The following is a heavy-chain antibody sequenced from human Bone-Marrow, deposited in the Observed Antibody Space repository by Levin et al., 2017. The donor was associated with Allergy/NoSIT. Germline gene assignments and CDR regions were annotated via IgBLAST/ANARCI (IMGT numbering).Heavy chain of an antibody. V-gene: IGHV3-7*01. Sequence: GGSLRLSCAASGFTFSSYWMSWVRQAPGKGLEWVANIKQDGSEKYYVDSVKGRFTISRDNAKNSLYLQMNSLRAEDTAVYYCARESTVTGTTFYTLGSGPRTYYYYGMDVWGQGTTVTVSS. J-gene: IGHJ6*02. D-gene: IGHD1-7*01. CDR1: GFTFSSYW. CDR2: IKQDGSEK. CDR3: ARESTVTGTTFYTLGSGPRTYYYYGMDV.